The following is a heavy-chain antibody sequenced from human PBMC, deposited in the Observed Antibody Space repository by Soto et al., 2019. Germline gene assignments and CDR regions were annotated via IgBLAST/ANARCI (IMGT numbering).Heavy chain of an antibody. CDR2: MNPDSGNT. CDR1: GYTFTNYD. CDR3: ARGRFRRTWFDP. J-gene: IGHJ5*02. D-gene: IGHD3-16*01. Sequence: QVQLAQSGAEVKKPGASVKVSCKASGYTFTNYDIHWVRQATGQGLEWMGWMNPDSGNTGQSKQFQGRVTMTRDTSISTAYMEMSSLRSEDTAVYYCARGRFRRTWFDPWGQGTLVTVSS. V-gene: IGHV1-8*01.